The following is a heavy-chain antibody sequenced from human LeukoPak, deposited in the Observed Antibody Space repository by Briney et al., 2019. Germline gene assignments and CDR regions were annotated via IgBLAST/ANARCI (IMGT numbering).Heavy chain of an antibody. CDR3: AKMWRERTYYYYYYMDV. CDR1: GFTFSSDA. CDR2: ISGSGGST. J-gene: IGHJ6*03. Sequence: GGSLRLSCAAYGFTFSSDAMSWVRQAPGERLEWVSAISGSGGSTYYANSVKGRFTISRDNSKNTLYLQMNSLRAEDTAVYYCAKMWRERTYYYYYYMDVWGKGTTVTVSS. D-gene: IGHD1-14*01. V-gene: IGHV3-23*01.